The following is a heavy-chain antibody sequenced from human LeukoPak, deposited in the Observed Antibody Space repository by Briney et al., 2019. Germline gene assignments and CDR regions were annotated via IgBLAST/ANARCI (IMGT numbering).Heavy chain of an antibody. CDR2: INPNSGGT. CDR3: ARVDRTGWFDP. Sequence: ASVKVSCKASGGTFSSYAISWVRQAPGQGLEWMGGINPNSGGTNYAQKFQGRVTMTRDTSISTAYMELSRLRSDDTAVYYCARVDRTGWFDPWGQGTLVTVSS. J-gene: IGHJ5*02. CDR1: GGTFSSYA. V-gene: IGHV1-2*02. D-gene: IGHD3/OR15-3a*01.